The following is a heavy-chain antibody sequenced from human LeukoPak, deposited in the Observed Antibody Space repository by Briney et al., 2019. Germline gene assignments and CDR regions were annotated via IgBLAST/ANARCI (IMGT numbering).Heavy chain of an antibody. J-gene: IGHJ4*01. CDR1: GFTFTDYW. D-gene: IGHD6-13*01. V-gene: IGHV3-7*01. CDR2: IRQDGSEK. CDR3: ARDGTAAGLYFDL. Sequence: GGSLRLSCEVSGFTFTDYWMNWVRQAPGKGPEWVASIRQDGSEKTYVDSVKGRFTISRDNTKNSLSLRLNGLRAEDTAVYYCARDGTAAGLYFDLWGQGTLVTVS.